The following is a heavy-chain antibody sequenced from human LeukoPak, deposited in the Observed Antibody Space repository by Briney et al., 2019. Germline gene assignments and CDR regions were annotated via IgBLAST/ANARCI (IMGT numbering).Heavy chain of an antibody. V-gene: IGHV4-4*07. Sequence: SETLSLTCTVSGGSISSYYWSWIRQPAGKGLEWIGRIYTSGSTNYNPSLKSRVTMSVDTSKNQFSLKLSSVTAADTAVYYCARVKYEGYSSSWYYFDYWGQGTLVTVSS. CDR1: GGSISSYY. D-gene: IGHD6-13*01. CDR2: IYTSGST. J-gene: IGHJ4*02. CDR3: ARVKYEGYSSSWYYFDY.